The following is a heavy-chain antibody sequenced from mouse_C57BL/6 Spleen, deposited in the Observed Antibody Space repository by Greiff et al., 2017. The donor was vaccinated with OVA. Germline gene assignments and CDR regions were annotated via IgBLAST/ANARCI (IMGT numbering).Heavy chain of an antibody. V-gene: IGHV1-61*01. J-gene: IGHJ3*01. CDR2: IYPSDSET. D-gene: IGHD2-5*01. CDR3: TRRGAYSNFFAY. CDR1: GYTFTSYW. Sequence: QVQLKQPGAELVRPGSSVKLSCKASGYTFTSYWMDWVKQRPGQGLEWIGNIYPSDSETHYNQKFKDKATLTVDKSASTAYMQVSSRTSEDSAVYYCTRRGAYSNFFAYWGQGTLVTVSA.